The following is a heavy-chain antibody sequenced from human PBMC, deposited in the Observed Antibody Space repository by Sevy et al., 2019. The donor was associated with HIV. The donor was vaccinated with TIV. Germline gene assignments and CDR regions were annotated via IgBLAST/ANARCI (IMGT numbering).Heavy chain of an antibody. J-gene: IGHJ4*02. D-gene: IGHD2-21*01. V-gene: IGHV3-15*01. CDR2: PKSRADGGTT. CDR1: GFTFTNAW. CDR3: SYPPLGLPTNGGDYPDY. Sequence: GGSLRLSCEASGFTFTNAWMIWIRLGPGKRLEWVGLPKSRADGGTTDYAASVKGRFTISRDDSKDTMYLQMNDLKMQDTAVYYCSYPPLGLPTNGGDYPDYWGQGTLVTVSS.